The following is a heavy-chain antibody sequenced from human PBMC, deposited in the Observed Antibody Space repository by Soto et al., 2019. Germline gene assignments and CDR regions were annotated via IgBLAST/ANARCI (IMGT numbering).Heavy chain of an antibody. CDR1: GDSVSSNSAA. D-gene: IGHD1-7*01. V-gene: IGHV6-1*01. CDR2: TYYRSRWYY. CDR3: AGTSSHYWYYMDV. Sequence: QTLSLTCVISGDSVSSNSAAWNWIRQSPSRGLEWLGRTYYRSRWYYDYAVSVKSRITVNPDTSKNQFSLQLTSVTPEDTAVYYCAGTSSHYWYYMDVWGKGTTVTVSS. J-gene: IGHJ6*03.